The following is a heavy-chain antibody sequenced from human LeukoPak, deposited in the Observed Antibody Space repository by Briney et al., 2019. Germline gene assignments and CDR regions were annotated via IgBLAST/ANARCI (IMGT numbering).Heavy chain of an antibody. V-gene: IGHV4-34*01. J-gene: IGHJ4*02. CDR2: INHSGST. D-gene: IGHD5-18*01. CDR1: SESFSG. Sequence: PSETLSLTCAVYSESFSGQPPGKGLEWIGEINHSGSTNYNPSLNSRVTISVDTSKNQFSLKLSSVTAADTAVYYCARPNGYSYGSPSWGQGTLVTVSS. CDR3: ARPNGYSYGSPS.